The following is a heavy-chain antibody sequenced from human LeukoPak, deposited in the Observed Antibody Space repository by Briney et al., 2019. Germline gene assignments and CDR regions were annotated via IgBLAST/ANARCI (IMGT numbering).Heavy chain of an antibody. V-gene: IGHV1-24*01. CDR3: ATPSSSWCYFDY. Sequence: ASVNVSCKVSGYTLTELSMHWVRQAPGKGLEWMGGFDPEDGETIYAQKFQGRVTMTEDTSTDTAYMELSSLRSEDTAVYYCATPSSSWCYFDYWGQGTLVTVSS. CDR2: FDPEDGET. CDR1: GYTLTELS. D-gene: IGHD6-13*01. J-gene: IGHJ4*02.